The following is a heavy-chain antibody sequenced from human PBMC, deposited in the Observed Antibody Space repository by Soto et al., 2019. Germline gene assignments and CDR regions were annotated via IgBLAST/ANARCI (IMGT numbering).Heavy chain of an antibody. CDR2: ISYDGSNK. V-gene: IGHV3-30*03. D-gene: IGHD3-16*01. CDR1: GFTFSSYG. J-gene: IGHJ5*02. CDR3: ARGPYGGGNWFDP. Sequence: GGSLRLSCAASGFTFSSYGMHWVRQAPGKGLEWVAVISYDGSNKYYADSVKGRFTISRDNSKNTLYLQMNSLRAEDTAVYYCARGPYGGGNWFDPRGQGTLVTVSS.